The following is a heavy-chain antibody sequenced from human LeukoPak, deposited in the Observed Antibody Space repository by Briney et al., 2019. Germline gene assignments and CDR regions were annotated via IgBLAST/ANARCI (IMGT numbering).Heavy chain of an antibody. D-gene: IGHD3-10*01. CDR1: GFTFSSYA. Sequence: GGSLRLSCAASGFTFSSYAMSGVRQAPGKGLEWVSAISGSGGSTYYADSVKGRFTISRDNSKNTLYLQMNSLRAEDTAVYYCAKPYYGSGSYLGGMDVWGQGTTVTVSS. CDR3: AKPYYGSGSYLGGMDV. J-gene: IGHJ6*02. V-gene: IGHV3-23*01. CDR2: ISGSGGST.